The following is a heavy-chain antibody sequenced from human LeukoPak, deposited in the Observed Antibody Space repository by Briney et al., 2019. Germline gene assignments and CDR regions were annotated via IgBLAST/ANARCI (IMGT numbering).Heavy chain of an antibody. J-gene: IGHJ5*02. CDR1: GGSISSYY. V-gene: IGHV4-59*01. CDR3: ARDRGGYSYGYRFDP. D-gene: IGHD5-18*01. CDR2: IYYSGST. Sequence: PSETLSLTCTVSGGSISSYYWSWIRQPPGKGLEWIXXIYYSGSTNYNPSLKXRVTISVDTSKNQFTLKLSSVTAADTAVYYCARDRGGYSYGYRFDPWGQGTLVTVSS.